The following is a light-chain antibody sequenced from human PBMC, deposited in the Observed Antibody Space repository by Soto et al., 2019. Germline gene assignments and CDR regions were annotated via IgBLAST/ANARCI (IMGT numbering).Light chain of an antibody. V-gene: IGKV2-30*01. CDR2: KVS. CDR1: HSLAYSDGNTY. J-gene: IGKJ2*01. CDR3: MHGTHWPVT. Sequence: DVVMTQSPLSLPVALGQPASISCRSSHSLAYSDGNTYLNWFQQRPGQSPRRLISKVSNRDSGVPDRFSGRGSGTDFTLEISRVGADDVGVYYCMHGTHWPVTFGQRTKLEIK.